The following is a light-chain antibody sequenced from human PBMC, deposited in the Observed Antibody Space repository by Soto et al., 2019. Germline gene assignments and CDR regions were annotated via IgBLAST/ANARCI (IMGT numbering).Light chain of an antibody. Sequence: DIQMTQSPSTLSASVGDRVTITCRASQTINTWLAWYQQKPGEAPNLLIYRASTLKSGVPSRFSGSGSGTEFTLTISSLQPDDFATYYCQRYNWYPYSFGPGTKLEIK. V-gene: IGKV1-5*03. CDR2: RAS. CDR3: QRYNWYPYS. J-gene: IGKJ2*03. CDR1: QTINTW.